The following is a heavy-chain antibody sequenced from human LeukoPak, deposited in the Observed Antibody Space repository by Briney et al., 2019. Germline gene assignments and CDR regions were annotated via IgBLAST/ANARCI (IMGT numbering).Heavy chain of an antibody. V-gene: IGHV3-33*06. Sequence: GGSLRLSCAASGFTFSFYGMHWVRQAPGKGLEWVTVIWYDGSNKFYADSVKGRFTISRDNSKNTMYLQMNSLRAEDTAVYYCAKEDSITATYGFKQYYHMDVWGKGTTVTVSS. CDR3: AKEDSITATYGFKQYYHMDV. D-gene: IGHD3-10*01. CDR2: IWYDGSNK. J-gene: IGHJ6*03. CDR1: GFTFSFYG.